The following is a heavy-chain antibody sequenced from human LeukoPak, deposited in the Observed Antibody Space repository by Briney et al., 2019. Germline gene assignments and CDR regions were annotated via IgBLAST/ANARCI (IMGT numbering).Heavy chain of an antibody. V-gene: IGHV1-2*04. D-gene: IGHD3-10*01. Sequence: ASVKVPCKASGYTFTGYYMHWVRQAPGQGLEWMGWINPNSGGTNYAQKFQGWVTMTRDTSISTAYMELSRLRSDDTAVYYCARDGRRRYYGSGSSNWFDPWGQGTLVTVSS. CDR1: GYTFTGYY. CDR3: ARDGRRRYYGSGSSNWFDP. J-gene: IGHJ5*02. CDR2: INPNSGGT.